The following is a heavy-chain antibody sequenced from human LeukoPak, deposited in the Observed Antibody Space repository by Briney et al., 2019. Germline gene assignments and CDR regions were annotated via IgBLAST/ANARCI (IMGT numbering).Heavy chain of an antibody. J-gene: IGHJ4*02. V-gene: IGHV4-4*09. CDR2: IYTSGST. Sequence: PSETLSLTCTVSGGSISSYYWNWIRQPPGKGLEWIGYIYTSGSTNYNPSLKSRVTISVDTSKNQFSLKLSSVTAADTAVYYCARHVWRGYYFDYWGQGTLVTVSS. D-gene: IGHD3-3*02. CDR1: GGSISSYY. CDR3: ARHVWRGYYFDY.